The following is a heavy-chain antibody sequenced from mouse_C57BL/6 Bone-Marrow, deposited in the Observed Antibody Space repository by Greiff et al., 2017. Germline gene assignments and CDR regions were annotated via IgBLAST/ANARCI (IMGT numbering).Heavy chain of an antibody. J-gene: IGHJ2*01. CDR1: GFTFSSYA. CDR3: ASLYYDYDRYYFDY. V-gene: IGHV5-4*01. Sequence: EVHLVESGGGLVKPGGSLKLSCAASGFTFSSYAMSWVRQTPEKRLEWVATISDGGSYTYYPDNVKGRFTISRDNAKNNLYLQMSHLKSEDTAMYYCASLYYDYDRYYFDYWGQGTTLTVSS. CDR2: ISDGGSYT. D-gene: IGHD2-4*01.